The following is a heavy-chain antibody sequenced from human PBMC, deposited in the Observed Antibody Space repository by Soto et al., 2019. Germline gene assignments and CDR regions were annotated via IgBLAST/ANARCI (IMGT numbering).Heavy chain of an antibody. CDR2: ISWNSGSI. CDR3: AKDIDYSGRGFDY. J-gene: IGHJ4*02. D-gene: IGHD5-12*01. Sequence: PGGALRLSCAASGFTFDDYAMHWFRQAPGKGLEWVSGISWNSGSIGYADSVKGRFTISRDNAKNSLYLQMNSLRAEDTALYYCAKDIDYSGRGFDYWGQGTLVTVSS. V-gene: IGHV3-9*01. CDR1: GFTFDDYA.